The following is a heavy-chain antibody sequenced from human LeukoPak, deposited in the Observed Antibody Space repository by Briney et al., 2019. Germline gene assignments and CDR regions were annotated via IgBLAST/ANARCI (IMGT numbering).Heavy chain of an antibody. Sequence: GGSLRLSCAASGFTFSSYSMNWVRQAPGKGLEWASSISSSSSYIYYADSVKGRFTISRDNAKNSLYLQMNSLRAEDTAVYYCARGEGYSSGYYLLSDYWGQGTLVTVSS. V-gene: IGHV3-21*01. CDR2: ISSSSSYI. D-gene: IGHD3-22*01. CDR1: GFTFSSYS. J-gene: IGHJ4*02. CDR3: ARGEGYSSGYYLLSDY.